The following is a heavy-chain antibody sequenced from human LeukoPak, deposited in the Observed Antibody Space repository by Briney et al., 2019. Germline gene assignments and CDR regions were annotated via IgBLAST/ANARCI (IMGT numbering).Heavy chain of an antibody. CDR3: TRAGSCYCFHDY. CDR2: IRSKAYGGTT. Sequence: PGRSLRLSCTASGFTFGDYAMSWVRQAPGKGLEWVGFIRSKAYGGTTEYAASVKGRFTISRDDSKSIAYLQMNSLKTEDTAVYYCTRAGSCYCFHDYWGQGTLVTVSS. V-gene: IGHV3-49*04. D-gene: IGHD2-15*01. CDR1: GFTFGDYA. J-gene: IGHJ4*02.